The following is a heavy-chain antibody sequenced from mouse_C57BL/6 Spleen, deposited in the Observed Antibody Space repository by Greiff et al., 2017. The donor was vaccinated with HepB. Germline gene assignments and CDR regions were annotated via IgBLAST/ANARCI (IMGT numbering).Heavy chain of an antibody. J-gene: IGHJ3*01. CDR3: AGDGYYQAWFAY. D-gene: IGHD2-3*01. CDR2: INPNNGGT. V-gene: IGHV1-26*01. CDR1: GYTFTDYY. Sequence: VQLQQSGPELVKPGASVKISCKASGYTFTDYYMNWVKQSHGKSLEWIGDINPNNGGTSYNQKFKGKATLTVDKSSSTAYMELRSLTSEDSAVYYCAGDGYYQAWFAYWGQGTLVTVSA.